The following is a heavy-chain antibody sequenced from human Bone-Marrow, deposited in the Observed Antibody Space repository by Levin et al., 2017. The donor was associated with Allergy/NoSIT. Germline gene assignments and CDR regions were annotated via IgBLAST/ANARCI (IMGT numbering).Heavy chain of an antibody. V-gene: IGHV4-34*01. J-gene: IGHJ6*03. CDR2: INHSGNT. D-gene: IGHD2-15*01. CDR1: GGSFSAYY. CDR3: ARGGSGYCAGGSCFRSSFYYYYLDV. Sequence: GSLRLSCAIYGGSFSAYYWSWIRQAPGKGLEWIGEINHSGNTNYNPSLKNRVTISIDSSKNQFSLKLTSATAADTAVYYCARGGSGYCAGGSCFRSSFYYYYLDVWGKGTTVTVSS.